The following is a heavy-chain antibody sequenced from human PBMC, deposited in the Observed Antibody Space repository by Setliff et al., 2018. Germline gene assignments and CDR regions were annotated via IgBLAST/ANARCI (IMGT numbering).Heavy chain of an antibody. CDR1: GGTFSSFL. Sequence: SVKVSCKNSGGTFSSFLVSWVRQAPGQGLEWMGGIIPLFGTTKYAQKFQDRVTMTADESATTAYMELTSLRSEDTAVYYCARALGGISAAGNNWLDSWGQGTLVTVSS. CDR2: IIPLFGTT. J-gene: IGHJ5*01. CDR3: ARALGGISAAGNNWLDS. D-gene: IGHD6-13*01. V-gene: IGHV1-69*13.